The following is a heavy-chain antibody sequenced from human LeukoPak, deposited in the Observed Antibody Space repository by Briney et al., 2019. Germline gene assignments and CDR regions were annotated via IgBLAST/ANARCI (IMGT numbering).Heavy chain of an antibody. CDR1: GFTFSSYA. J-gene: IGHJ4*02. CDR3: AKTRGYCSGGSCYQDY. Sequence: PGGSLRLSCAASGFTFSSYAMSWVRQAPGKGLEWVSAISGSGGSTYYADSVKGRFTISRDNSKKTLYLQMSSLRAEDTAVYYCAKTRGYCSGGSCYQDYWGQGTLVTVSS. V-gene: IGHV3-23*01. D-gene: IGHD2-15*01. CDR2: ISGSGGST.